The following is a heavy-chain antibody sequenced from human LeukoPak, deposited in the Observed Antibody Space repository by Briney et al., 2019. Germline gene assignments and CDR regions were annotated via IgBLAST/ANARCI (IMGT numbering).Heavy chain of an antibody. J-gene: IGHJ3*02. V-gene: IGHV3-53*01. CDR3: AQGATALAAFDI. CDR1: GFTVSSNY. CDR2: IYSGGST. Sequence: GGSLRLSCAASGFTVSSNYMSWVRHAPGKGLEWVSVIYSGGSTYYADSVKGRFTISRDNSKNTLYLQMNSLRAEDTAVYYCAQGATALAAFDIWGQGTMVTVSS. D-gene: IGHD4/OR15-4a*01.